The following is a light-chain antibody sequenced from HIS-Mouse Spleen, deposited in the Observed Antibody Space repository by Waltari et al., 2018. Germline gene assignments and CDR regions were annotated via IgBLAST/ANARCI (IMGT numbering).Light chain of an antibody. J-gene: IGLJ3*02. V-gene: IGLV6-57*02. CDR1: SGSIASNY. CDR2: EDN. Sequence: NFMLTQPHSVSESPGKTVTISCTVSSGSIASNYVQWYQQRPGSAPTTVIYEDNQRPPGVPVRFSGSIDSSSNSASLTISGLKTEDEADYYCQSYDSSNSWVFGGGTKLTVL. CDR3: QSYDSSNSWV.